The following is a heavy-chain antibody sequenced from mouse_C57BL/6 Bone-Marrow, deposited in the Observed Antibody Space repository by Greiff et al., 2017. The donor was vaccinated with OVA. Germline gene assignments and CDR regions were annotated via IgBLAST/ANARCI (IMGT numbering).Heavy chain of an antibody. CDR1: GYTFTDYY. Sequence: VQLQQSGAELVRPGASVKLSCKASGYTFTDYYINWVKQRPGQGLEWIARIYPGSGNTYYNEKFKGKATLTAEKSSSTAYMQLSSLTSEDSAVYFCAREGWLLLYWGQGTTLTVSS. CDR3: AREGWLLLY. D-gene: IGHD2-3*01. V-gene: IGHV1-76*01. J-gene: IGHJ2*01. CDR2: IYPGSGNT.